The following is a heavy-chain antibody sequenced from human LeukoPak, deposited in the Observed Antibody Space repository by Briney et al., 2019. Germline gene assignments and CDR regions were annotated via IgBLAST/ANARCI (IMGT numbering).Heavy chain of an antibody. CDR3: AKDLRYCSSTSCYTDYFDY. J-gene: IGHJ4*02. CDR1: GFTFSSYA. Sequence: GGSLRPSCAASGFTFSSYAMSWVRQAPGKGLEWVSAISGSGGSTYYADSVKGRFTISRDNSKNTLYPQMNSLRAEDTAVYYCAKDLRYCSSTSCYTDYFDYWGQGTLVTVSS. D-gene: IGHD2-2*01. CDR2: ISGSGGST. V-gene: IGHV3-23*01.